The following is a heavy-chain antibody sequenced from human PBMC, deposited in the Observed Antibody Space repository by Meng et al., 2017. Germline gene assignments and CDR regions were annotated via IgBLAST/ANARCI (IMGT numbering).Heavy chain of an antibody. CDR2: INPHSGGT. J-gene: IGHJ5*02. Sequence: QVQLVQSGAEVKKPGASVKVSCKASGYTFTGYYMHWVRQAPGQGLEWMGWINPHSGGTYFAQNFQGRVTLTSDTSISTAYMELSRLRSDDTAMYYCARRVAVAGNTSRVRWFDPWGQGTLVSVSS. V-gene: IGHV1-2*02. CDR1: GYTFTGYY. D-gene: IGHD6-19*01. CDR3: ARRVAVAGNTSRVRWFDP.